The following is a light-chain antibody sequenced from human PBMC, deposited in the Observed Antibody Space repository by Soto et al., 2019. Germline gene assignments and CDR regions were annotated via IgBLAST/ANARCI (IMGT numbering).Light chain of an antibody. CDR2: LGS. V-gene: IGKV2-28*01. Sequence: DIVMTQSPLSLAVTPGEPASISCRSSQSLLHSNVYNYLDWYLQKPGQSPQLLVYLGSNRASGVPDRFSGSGSGTDFTLKISRVEAEDVGVYYCMQALLPPWTFGQGTRVGI. J-gene: IGKJ1*01. CDR1: QSLLHSNVYNY. CDR3: MQALLPPWT.